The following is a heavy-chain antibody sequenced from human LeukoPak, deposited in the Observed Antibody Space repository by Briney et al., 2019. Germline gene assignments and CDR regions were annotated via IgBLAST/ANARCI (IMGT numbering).Heavy chain of an antibody. CDR1: GFTVSTNY. Sequence: GGSLRLSCAASGFTVSTNYMSWVRQAPGKGLEWVSFIYSGGNTNYADSVKGRFTISRDISKNTLYLQMDSLSAEDTAVYYCARGGFLRGQGTLVTVSS. J-gene: IGHJ4*02. CDR2: IYSGGNT. CDR3: ARGGFL. V-gene: IGHV3-53*01.